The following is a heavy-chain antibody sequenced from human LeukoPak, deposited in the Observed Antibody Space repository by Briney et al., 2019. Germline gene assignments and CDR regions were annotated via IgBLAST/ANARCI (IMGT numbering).Heavy chain of an antibody. CDR2: IYYTGST. CDR1: GDSISSSAYY. V-gene: IGHV4-39*02. CDR3: ARLITIFGVVTPPDYFDY. Sequence: SETLSLTCTVSGDSISSSAYYWGWIRQPPGKGLEWIGSIYYTGSTYYNPSLTSRVTISVDTSKIHFSLKLSSVTAADTAVYYCARLITIFGVVTPPDYFDYWGQGILATVSS. D-gene: IGHD3-3*01. J-gene: IGHJ4*02.